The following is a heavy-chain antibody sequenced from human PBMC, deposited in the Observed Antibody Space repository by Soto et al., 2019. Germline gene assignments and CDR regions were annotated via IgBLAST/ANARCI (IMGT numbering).Heavy chain of an antibody. V-gene: IGHV1-69*13. CDR1: GGTFSSYA. D-gene: IGHD3-10*01. Sequence: ASVKVSFKASGGTFSSYAISWLRQAPGQGLEWMGGIIPIFGTANYAQKFQGRVTITADESTSTAYMELSSLRSEDTAVYYCARHAGYYGSGSYNYFDYWGQGTLVTVSS. CDR2: IIPIFGTA. CDR3: ARHAGYYGSGSYNYFDY. J-gene: IGHJ4*02.